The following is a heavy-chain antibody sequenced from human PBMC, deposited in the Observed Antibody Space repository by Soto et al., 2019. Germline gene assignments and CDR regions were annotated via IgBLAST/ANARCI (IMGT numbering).Heavy chain of an antibody. Sequence: GGSLRLSCAASGFTFSSYAMSWVRQAPGKGLEWVSAISGSGGSTYYADSVKGRFTISRDNSKNMLYLEMNSLRAEDTAVYYCVRRAQYFDGTGFHAFDIWGQGTRVTVSS. J-gene: IGHJ3*02. V-gene: IGHV3-23*01. CDR1: GFTFSSYA. CDR2: ISGSGGST. CDR3: VRRAQYFDGTGFHAFDI. D-gene: IGHD3-22*01.